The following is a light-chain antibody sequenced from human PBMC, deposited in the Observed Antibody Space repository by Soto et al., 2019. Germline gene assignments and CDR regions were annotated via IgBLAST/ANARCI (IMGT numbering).Light chain of an antibody. V-gene: IGKV1-5*01. Sequence: DIQMTQSPSTLSGSVGDRVTITCRASQTISSWLAWYQQKPGTAPKLLIYDAFTVDTGVPSRFSGSGSGTEFTLTISSLQPEDFATYYCQQYDAFSRTLGQGTKVDIK. CDR1: QTISSW. J-gene: IGKJ1*01. CDR3: QQYDAFSRT. CDR2: DAF.